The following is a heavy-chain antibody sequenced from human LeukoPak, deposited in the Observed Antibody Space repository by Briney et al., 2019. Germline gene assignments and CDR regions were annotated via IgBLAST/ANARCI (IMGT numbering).Heavy chain of an antibody. J-gene: IGHJ4*02. Sequence: GGSLRLSCAASGFTFSTCAMHWVRQAPGKGLEYVSAISSNGGATYYADSVKGRFIISRDNSKNTLYLQMGSLRAEDMAVYYCAREGAAASVDYWGQGTLVTVSS. CDR2: ISSNGGAT. D-gene: IGHD6-13*01. CDR1: GFTFSTCA. V-gene: IGHV3-64*02. CDR3: AREGAAASVDY.